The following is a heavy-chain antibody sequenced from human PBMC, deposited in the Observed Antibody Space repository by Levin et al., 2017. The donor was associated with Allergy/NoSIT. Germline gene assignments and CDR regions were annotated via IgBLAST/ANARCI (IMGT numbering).Heavy chain of an antibody. V-gene: IGHV4-59*01. CDR3: VPTPLNSRSSDYYGMDV. CDR2: IYYSGST. J-gene: IGHJ6*02. Sequence: SETLSLTCTVSGGSISSYYWSWIRQPPGKGLEWIGYIYYSGSTNYNPSLKSRVTISVDTSKNQFSLKLSSVTAADTAVYYCVPTPLNSRSSDYYGMDVWGQGTTVIVSS. CDR1: GGSISSYY. D-gene: IGHD2/OR15-2a*01.